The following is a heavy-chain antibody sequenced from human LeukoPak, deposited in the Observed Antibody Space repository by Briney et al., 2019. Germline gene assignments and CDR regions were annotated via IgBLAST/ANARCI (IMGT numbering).Heavy chain of an antibody. J-gene: IGHJ4*02. CDR3: ARGDCSDGTCYPGDN. CDR2: ISGSGTTI. D-gene: IGHD2-15*01. Sequence: PGGSLRLSCAASGFTFSRYEMIWVRQAPGKGLERVSYISGSGTTIYYADSVKGRFTISRDNAKNSLYLQMNSLRAEDTAVYYCARGDCSDGTCYPGDNWGQGTLVTVSS. CDR1: GFTFSRYE. V-gene: IGHV3-48*03.